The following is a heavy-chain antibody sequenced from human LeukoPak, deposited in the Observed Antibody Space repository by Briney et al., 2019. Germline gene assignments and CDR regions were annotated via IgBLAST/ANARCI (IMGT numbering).Heavy chain of an antibody. J-gene: IGHJ6*02. Sequence: SETLSLTCTVSGGSISSYYWSWTRQPPGKGLEWIGYIYYSGSTNYNPSLNSRVTISVDTSKNQFSLKLSSVTAADTAVYYCASLYYYGSGPLMDVWGQGTTVTVSS. CDR3: ASLYYYGSGPLMDV. D-gene: IGHD3-10*01. V-gene: IGHV4-59*01. CDR1: GGSISSYY. CDR2: IYYSGST.